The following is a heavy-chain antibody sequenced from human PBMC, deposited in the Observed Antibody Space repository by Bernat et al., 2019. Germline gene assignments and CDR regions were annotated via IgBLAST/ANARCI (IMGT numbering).Heavy chain of an antibody. CDR1: GFIFSSYG. CDR3: ATGSNDHWGYYYYYMDV. Sequence: QVQLVESGGGVVQPGRSLRPSCAASGFIFSSYGMHWVRQAPGKGLEWVAVISYDGSNKYYADSVKGRFSISRDNTKNTQYLQMNSLRPEDTAVYYCATGSNDHWGYYYYYMDVWGKGTTVTVSS. J-gene: IGHJ6*03. CDR2: ISYDGSNK. V-gene: IGHV3-30*03. D-gene: IGHD3-16*01.